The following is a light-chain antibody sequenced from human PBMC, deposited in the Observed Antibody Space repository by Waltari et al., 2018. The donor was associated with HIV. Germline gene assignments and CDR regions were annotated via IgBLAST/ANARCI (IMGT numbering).Light chain of an antibody. CDR1: QDMSSY. V-gene: IGKV1-9*01. CDR2: GAS. J-gene: IGKJ3*01. CDR3: QHLNNYPLFT. Sequence: DIQLTQSPSFLSASVGDRVTITCRASQDMSSYVAWYQQKPGQAPKLLIYGASTLQNWVPPRFSGSGSGTEYTLTIRSLQPDDFATYYCQHLNNYPLFTFGPGTKVDVK.